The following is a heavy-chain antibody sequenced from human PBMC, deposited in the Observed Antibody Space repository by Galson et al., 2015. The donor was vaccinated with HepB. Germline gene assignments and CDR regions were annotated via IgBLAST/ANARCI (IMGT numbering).Heavy chain of an antibody. D-gene: IGHD6-13*01. CDR3: AKTITSNNWYPFRDAFEI. Sequence: SLRLSCAASGFTFSNYGMHWVRQAPGKGLEWVAVTSYDGYNKYYADSVKGRFTISRDNSRNTLYLQMNSLRAEDMAVYYCAKTITSNNWYPFRDAFEIWGQGTMVTVSS. J-gene: IGHJ3*02. V-gene: IGHV3-30*18. CDR2: TSYDGYNK. CDR1: GFTFSNYG.